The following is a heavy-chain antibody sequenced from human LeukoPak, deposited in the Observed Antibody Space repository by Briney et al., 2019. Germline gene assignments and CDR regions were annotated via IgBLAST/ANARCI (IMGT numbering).Heavy chain of an antibody. J-gene: IGHJ5*02. CDR3: ARSGFGSGISFDL. CDR2: MNPNSGDT. Sequence: ASVKVSCKASGYTFTSYDINWVRQVTGQGLEWMGWMNPNSGDTGYPQKFQGRVTMTRDTSITTAYMELSSLRSEDTAVYYCARSGFGSGISFDLWGQGTLVAVSS. D-gene: IGHD3-10*01. V-gene: IGHV1-8*01. CDR1: GYTFTSYD.